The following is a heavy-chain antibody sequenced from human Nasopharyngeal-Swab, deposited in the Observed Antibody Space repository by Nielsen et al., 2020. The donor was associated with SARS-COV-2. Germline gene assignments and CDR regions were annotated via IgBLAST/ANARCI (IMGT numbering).Heavy chain of an antibody. CDR2: INHSGST. CDR3: ARGRGSYSYYYGMDV. V-gene: IGHV4-34*01. J-gene: IGHJ6*02. D-gene: IGHD3-16*01. Sequence: SETLSLTCAVYGGSFSGYYWSWTRQPPGKGLEWIGEINHSGSTNYNPSLKSRVTISVDTSKNQFSLKLSSVTAADTAVYYCARGRGSYSYYYGMDVWGQGTTVTVSS. CDR1: GGSFSGYY.